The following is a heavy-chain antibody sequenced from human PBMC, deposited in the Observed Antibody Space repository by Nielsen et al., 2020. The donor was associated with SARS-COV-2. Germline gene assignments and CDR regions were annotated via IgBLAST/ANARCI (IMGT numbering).Heavy chain of an antibody. CDR3: ARGNGWGSYFDY. V-gene: IGHV3-30-3*01. CDR2: ISYDGSND. J-gene: IGHJ4*02. Sequence: GGSLRLSCAASGFNFRSYAMHWVRQAPGKGLEWVAVISYDGSNDYYADSVRGRFTISRDNSKNTLFLQMNSLRAEDTAVYYCARGNGWGSYFDYWGQGTLVTVSS. D-gene: IGHD7-27*01. CDR1: GFNFRSYA.